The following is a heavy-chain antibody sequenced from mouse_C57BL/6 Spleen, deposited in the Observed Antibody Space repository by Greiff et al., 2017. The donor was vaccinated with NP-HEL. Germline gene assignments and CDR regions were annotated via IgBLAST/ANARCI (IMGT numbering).Heavy chain of an antibody. Sequence: QVQLQQSGPELVKPGASVKISCKASGYAFSSSWMNWVKQRPGKGLEWIGRIYPGDGDTNYNGKFKGKATLTADKSSSTAYMQLSSLTSEDSAVYFCARRAIYYYGSSYGYFDVWGTGTTVTVSS. V-gene: IGHV1-82*01. CDR3: ARRAIYYYGSSYGYFDV. CDR1: GYAFSSSW. D-gene: IGHD1-1*01. J-gene: IGHJ1*03. CDR2: IYPGDGDT.